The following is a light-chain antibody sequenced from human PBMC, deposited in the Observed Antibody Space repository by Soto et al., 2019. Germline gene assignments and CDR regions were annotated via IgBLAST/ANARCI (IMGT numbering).Light chain of an antibody. J-gene: IGLJ2*01. CDR2: GAT. CDR1: TGAVTSGHY. V-gene: IGLV7-46*01. CDR3: LLSYSGPRV. Sequence: QAVVTQEPSLTVSPGGTVTLTCGSSTGAVTSGHYPYWFQQKPGQAPRTLIYGATSKHSWTPARFSGSLLGGKAALTLSGAQPEDEAEYYCLLSYSGPRVFGGGTKLTVL.